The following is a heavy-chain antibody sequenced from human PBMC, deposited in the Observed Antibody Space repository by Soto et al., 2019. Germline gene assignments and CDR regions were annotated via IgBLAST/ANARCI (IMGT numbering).Heavy chain of an antibody. J-gene: IGHJ3*02. CDR2: ISSSGSTI. V-gene: IGHV3-11*01. CDR1: GFTFSDYY. CDR3: AHPRGYGVFDAYDI. Sequence: GGSLRLSCAASGFTFSDYYMSRIRQAPGKGLEWVSYISSSGSTIYSADSVKGRFTISRDNAKNSLYLQMNSLRTEDTAVYYCAHPRGYGVFDAYDIWGQGAMVTVSS. D-gene: IGHD4-17*01.